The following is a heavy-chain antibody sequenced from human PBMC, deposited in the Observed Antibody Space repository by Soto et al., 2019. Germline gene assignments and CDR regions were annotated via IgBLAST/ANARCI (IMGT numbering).Heavy chain of an antibody. CDR2: LYIGGGT. J-gene: IGHJ6*02. Sequence: EVQLVESGGGLIQPGGSLRLSCAASGFTVSPNYMSWVRQAPGKGLEWVSILYIGGGTYYADSVKGRFTISSDNSKNTLYLQMNSLRPEDTAVYYCARDSTYYGSGYGMDVWGQGTTVTVS. V-gene: IGHV3-53*01. D-gene: IGHD3-10*01. CDR3: ARDSTYYGSGYGMDV. CDR1: GFTVSPNY.